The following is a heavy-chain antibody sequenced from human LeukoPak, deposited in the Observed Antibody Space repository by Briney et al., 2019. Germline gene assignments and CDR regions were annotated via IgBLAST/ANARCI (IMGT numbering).Heavy chain of an antibody. V-gene: IGHV3-9*01. CDR1: GFTFDDYA. D-gene: IGHD1-26*01. CDR2: ISWNSGSI. J-gene: IGHJ1*01. Sequence: PGRSLRLSCAASGFTFDDYAMHWARQAPGKGLEWVSGISWNSGSIGYADSVKGRFTISRDNAKNSLYLQMNSLRAEDTALYYCAKDFSHGIVGATTFQHWGQGTLVTVSS. CDR3: AKDFSHGIVGATTFQH.